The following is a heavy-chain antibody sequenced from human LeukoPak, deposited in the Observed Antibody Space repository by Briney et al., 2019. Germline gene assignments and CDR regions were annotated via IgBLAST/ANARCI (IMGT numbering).Heavy chain of an antibody. D-gene: IGHD3-10*01. Sequence: SETLSLTCSVSGGSISNYYWSWIRQPPGKGLEWIGYIYYSGSTNYNPSLKSRVTISVDTSKNQFSLKLSSVTAADTAVYYCARVEGGNIISWFDPWGQGTLVTVSS. CDR2: IYYSGST. J-gene: IGHJ5*02. V-gene: IGHV4-59*01. CDR3: ARVEGGNIISWFDP. CDR1: GGSISNYY.